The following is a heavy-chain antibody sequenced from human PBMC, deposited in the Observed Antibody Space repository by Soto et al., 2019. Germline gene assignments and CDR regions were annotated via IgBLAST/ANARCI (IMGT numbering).Heavy chain of an antibody. D-gene: IGHD2-2*01. J-gene: IGHJ4*02. CDR1: GFTFSSYA. V-gene: IGHV3-30-3*01. CDR2: ISYDGSNK. CDR3: ARDHVVLVPAAIGIDY. Sequence: PGGALRLSCAASGFTFSSYAMHWVRPAPGKGLEWVAVISYDGSNKYYADSVKGRFTISRDNSKNTLYLQMNSLRAEDTAVYYCARDHVVLVPAAIGIDYWGQGTLVTVSS.